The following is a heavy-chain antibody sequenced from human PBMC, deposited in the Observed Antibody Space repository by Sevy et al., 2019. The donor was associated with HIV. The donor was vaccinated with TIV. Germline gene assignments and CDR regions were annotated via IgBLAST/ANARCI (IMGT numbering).Heavy chain of an antibody. CDR1: GDSITSYY. V-gene: IGHV4-59*01. CDR2: IYYSGST. D-gene: IGHD5-18*01. Sequence: SETLSLTCTVSGDSITSYYWSWIRQPPGKGLEWIGYIYYSGSTNYNPSLKSRVTISVDTSKNQFSLKLSSVTAADTAVYYCARDRVDTFRGYRFDYWGQGTLVTVSS. J-gene: IGHJ4*02. CDR3: ARDRVDTFRGYRFDY.